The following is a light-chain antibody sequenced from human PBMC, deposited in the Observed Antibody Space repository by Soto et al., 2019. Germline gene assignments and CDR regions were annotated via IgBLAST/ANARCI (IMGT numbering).Light chain of an antibody. V-gene: IGKV3D-20*02. Sequence: EIVLTQSPGTLSVSPGERATLSCRASQSVTNSHLAWYQQRPGLPPRLLIYGASSRATGIPDRFSGSGSGTDFTLTISSLEPEDFAVFYCQQRSNLITFGQGTRLEI. CDR2: GAS. CDR1: QSVTNSH. J-gene: IGKJ5*01. CDR3: QQRSNLIT.